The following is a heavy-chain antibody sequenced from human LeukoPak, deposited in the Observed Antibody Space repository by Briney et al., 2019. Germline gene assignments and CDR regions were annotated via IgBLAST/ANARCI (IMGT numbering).Heavy chain of an antibody. D-gene: IGHD6-13*01. J-gene: IGHJ4*02. V-gene: IGHV3-7*03. CDR3: ARDSGWWRFDF. CDR2: IKEDGSEK. CDR1: GFTFSTYS. Sequence: GGSLRLSCAASGFTFSTYSMRWVRQAPGQGLEWVAGIKEDGSEKHYVDSVKGRFTISRDNGKNSLYLQMNSLRAEDTAVYYCARDSGWWRFDFWGQGTLVTVSS.